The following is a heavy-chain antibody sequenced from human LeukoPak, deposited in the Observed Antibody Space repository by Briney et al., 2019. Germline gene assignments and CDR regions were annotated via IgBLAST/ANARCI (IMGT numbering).Heavy chain of an antibody. Sequence: GGSLRLSCAASGFTFSSYAMSWVRQAPGKGLEWVANIKQDGSEKYYVDSVKGRFTISGDNAKNSLYLQMNSLRAEDTAVYYCARGGGNFDYWGQGTLVTVSS. J-gene: IGHJ4*02. CDR2: IKQDGSEK. CDR1: GFTFSSYA. CDR3: ARGGGNFDY. V-gene: IGHV3-7*01. D-gene: IGHD2-15*01.